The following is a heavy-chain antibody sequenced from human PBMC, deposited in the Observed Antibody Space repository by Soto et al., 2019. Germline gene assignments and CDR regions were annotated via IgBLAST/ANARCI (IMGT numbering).Heavy chain of an antibody. V-gene: IGHV3-23*01. CDR1: GFTFSSYA. Sequence: GGSLRLSCAASGFTFSSYAMSWVRQAPGKGLEWVSAISGSGGSTYYADSEKGRFTISRDNSKNTLYLQMNSLRAEDTAVYYGAKWEKDMRSSPQTYYFDYWGQGTLVTVSS. CDR3: AKWEKDMRSSPQTYYFDY. CDR2: ISGSGGST. J-gene: IGHJ4*02. D-gene: IGHD6-6*01.